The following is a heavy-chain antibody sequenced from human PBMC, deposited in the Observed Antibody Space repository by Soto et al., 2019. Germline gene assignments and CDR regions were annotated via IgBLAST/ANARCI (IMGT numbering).Heavy chain of an antibody. Sequence: SETLSLTCTVSGGSISSSSYYWGWIRQPPGKGLEWIGSIYYSGSTYYNPSLKSRVTISVDTSKNQFSLKLSSVTAADTAVYYCARHRLGGATSFAYWGQGTLVTVSS. V-gene: IGHV4-39*01. CDR2: IYYSGST. CDR1: GGSISSSSYY. J-gene: IGHJ4*02. D-gene: IGHD1-26*01. CDR3: ARHRLGGATSFAY.